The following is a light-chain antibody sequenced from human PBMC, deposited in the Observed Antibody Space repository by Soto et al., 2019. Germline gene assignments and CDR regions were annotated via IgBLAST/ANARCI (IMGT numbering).Light chain of an antibody. Sequence: DIVMTQCPDSLAVSLGERATINCKSSQNVLYSSNNNNYLAWYQQKPGQPPKLLIYWASTRQSGVPDRFSGSGSGTDFTLTISSLQAEDVAVYYCQQYYDTPYTFGQGTKLEVK. V-gene: IGKV4-1*01. CDR2: WAS. CDR1: QNVLYSSNNNNY. CDR3: QQYYDTPYT. J-gene: IGKJ2*01.